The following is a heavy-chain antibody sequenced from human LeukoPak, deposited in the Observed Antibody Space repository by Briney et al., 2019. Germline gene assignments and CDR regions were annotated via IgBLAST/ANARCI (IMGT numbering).Heavy chain of an antibody. CDR1: GGTFSSYA. V-gene: IGHV1-69*05. CDR3: ARDLENCSGGSCPYYYYYYMDV. Sequence: GSSVKVSCKASGGTFSSYAISWVRQAPGQGLEWTGRIIPIFGTANYAQKFQGRVTITTDESTSTAYMELSSLRSEDTAVYYCARDLENCSGGSCPYYYYYYMDVWGKGTTVTVSS. D-gene: IGHD2-15*01. J-gene: IGHJ6*03. CDR2: IIPIFGTA.